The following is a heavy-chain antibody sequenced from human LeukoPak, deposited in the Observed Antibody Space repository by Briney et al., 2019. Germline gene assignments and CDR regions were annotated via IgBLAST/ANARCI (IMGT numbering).Heavy chain of an antibody. CDR3: ARGVESDILTGYDPYFDY. J-gene: IGHJ4*02. D-gene: IGHD3-9*01. CDR1: GGSISSGDYY. V-gene: IGHV4-30-4*01. CDR2: IYYSGST. Sequence: SQTLSLTCTVSGGSISSGDYYWSWIRQPPGKGLEWIGYIYYSGSTYYNPSLKSRVTISVDTSKNQFSLKLSPVTAADTAVYYCARGVESDILTGYDPYFDYWGQGTLVTVSS.